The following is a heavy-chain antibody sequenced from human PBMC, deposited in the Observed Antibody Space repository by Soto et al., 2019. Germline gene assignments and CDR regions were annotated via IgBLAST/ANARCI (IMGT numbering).Heavy chain of an antibody. D-gene: IGHD3-22*01. CDR1: GFTFSSYS. CDR3: AREDDSSGYYSN. V-gene: IGHV3-21*01. J-gene: IGHJ4*02. CDR2: ISSSSSYI. Sequence: GSLRLSCAASGFTFSSYSMNWVRQAPGKGLEWVSSISSSSSYIYYADSVKGRFTISRDNAKNSLYLQMNSLRAEDTAVYYCAREDDSSGYYSNWGQGTLVTVSS.